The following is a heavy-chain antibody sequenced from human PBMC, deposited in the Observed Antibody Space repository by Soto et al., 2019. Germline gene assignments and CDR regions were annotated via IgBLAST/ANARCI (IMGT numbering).Heavy chain of an antibody. CDR1: GGSISSGGYY. D-gene: IGHD6-13*01. Sequence: QVQLQESGPGLVKPSQTLSLTCTVSGGSISSGGYYWSWIRQHPGKGLEWIGYIYYSGSTYYNPSLKSRVTISVDTSKNQFSLKLSSVTAADTAVYYCARDRVAAAGNYYYGMDVWGQGTTVTVSS. J-gene: IGHJ6*02. CDR3: ARDRVAAAGNYYYGMDV. V-gene: IGHV4-31*03. CDR2: IYYSGST.